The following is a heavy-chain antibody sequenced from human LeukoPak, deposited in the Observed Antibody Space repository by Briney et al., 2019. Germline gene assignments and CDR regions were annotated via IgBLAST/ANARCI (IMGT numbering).Heavy chain of an antibody. CDR2: IIPIFGTA. Sequence: GASVKVSCKASGGTVSSYAISSVRQAPGQRLEWMGGIIPIFGTANYAQKFQGRVTITTDESTSTAYMELSSLRSEDMAVYYCARNQGWFDPWGQGTLVTVSS. CDR3: ARNQGWFDP. CDR1: GGTVSSYA. V-gene: IGHV1-69*05. J-gene: IGHJ5*02.